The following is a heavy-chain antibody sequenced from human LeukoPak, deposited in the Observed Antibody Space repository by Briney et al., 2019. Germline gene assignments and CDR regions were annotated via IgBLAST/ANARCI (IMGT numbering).Heavy chain of an antibody. D-gene: IGHD2-2*01. CDR3: ARDGIVVVPPGAFDM. Sequence: PSETLSLTCAVYGESFSGHYWSWIRQPPTKGLEWIGEINRSGSTNYNPSLKSRVTMSVDTSKNQFSLKLSSVTAADTAVYYCARDGIVVVPPGAFDMWGQGTTVTVSS. CDR2: INRSGST. J-gene: IGHJ3*02. V-gene: IGHV4-34*01. CDR1: GESFSGHY.